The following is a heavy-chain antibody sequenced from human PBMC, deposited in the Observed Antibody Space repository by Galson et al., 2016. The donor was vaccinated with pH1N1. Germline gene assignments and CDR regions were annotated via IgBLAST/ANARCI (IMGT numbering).Heavy chain of an antibody. Sequence: SLRLSCAASGLTLSSYWMSWVRQAPGKGLEWVANMNQDGNKKYYVDSVKGRFIISRDYSKNSLYLQMNSLRAEDTAMYYCVRAVGRAEAHWGQGTLATVSS. CDR1: GLTLSSYW. J-gene: IGHJ4*02. D-gene: IGHD1-26*01. V-gene: IGHV3-7*01. CDR3: VRAVGRAEAH. CDR2: MNQDGNKK.